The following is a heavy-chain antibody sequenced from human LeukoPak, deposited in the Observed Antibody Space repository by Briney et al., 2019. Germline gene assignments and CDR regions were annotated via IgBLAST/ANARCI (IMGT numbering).Heavy chain of an antibody. J-gene: IGHJ4*02. CDR2: IYYSGST. CDR1: GGSIGSYY. Sequence: PSETLSLTCTVSGGSIGSYYWSWIRQPPGKGLEWIGYIYYSGSTNYNPSLKSRVTISVDTSKNQFSLKLSSVTAADTAVYYCARGIAARQPLDYWGQGTLVTVSS. V-gene: IGHV4-59*01. CDR3: ARGIAARQPLDY. D-gene: IGHD6-6*01.